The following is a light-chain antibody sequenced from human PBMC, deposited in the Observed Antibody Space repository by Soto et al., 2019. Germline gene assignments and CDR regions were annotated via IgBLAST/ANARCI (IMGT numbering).Light chain of an antibody. CDR2: GAS. V-gene: IGKV3-20*01. J-gene: IGKJ4*01. CDR1: QSVSSSY. Sequence: EIVLTQSPGTLSLSPGERATLSCRASQSVSSSYLAWYQQKPGQAPRLLIYGASSRATGIPDRFSGNGSGTVFTLTISRLKPEDFAVYYCQQYGSSPLTFGGGTKVDIK. CDR3: QQYGSSPLT.